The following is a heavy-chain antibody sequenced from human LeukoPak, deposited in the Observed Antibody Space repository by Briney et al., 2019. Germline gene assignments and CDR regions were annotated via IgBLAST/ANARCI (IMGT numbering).Heavy chain of an antibody. V-gene: IGHV3-30-3*01. CDR2: ISYDGSNK. D-gene: IGHD3-10*01. CDR1: GFTFSSYA. CDR3: ARDREITMVRGTLDY. Sequence: PGGSLRLSCAASGFTFSSYAMHWVRQAPGKGLEWVAVISYDGSNKYYADSAKGRFTISRDNSKNTLYLQMNSLRAEDTAVYYCARDREITMVRGTLDYWGQGTLVTVSS. J-gene: IGHJ4*02.